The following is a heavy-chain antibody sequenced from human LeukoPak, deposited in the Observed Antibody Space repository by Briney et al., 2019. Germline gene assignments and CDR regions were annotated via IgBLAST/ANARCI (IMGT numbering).Heavy chain of an antibody. J-gene: IGHJ4*02. CDR3: ARGGRTVNQEGVPKLNDY. CDR1: GGSFSGYY. V-gene: IGHV4-34*01. Sequence: SETLSLTCAVYGGSFSGYYWSWIRQPPGKGLEWIVEINHSESTNYNPSLKSRVTISVDTSKNQFSLKLSSVTAADTAVYYCARGGRTVNQEGVPKLNDYWGQGTLVTVSS. D-gene: IGHD4-17*01. CDR2: INHSEST.